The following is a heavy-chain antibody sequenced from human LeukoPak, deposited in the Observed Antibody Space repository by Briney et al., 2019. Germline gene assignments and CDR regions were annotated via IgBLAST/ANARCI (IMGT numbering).Heavy chain of an antibody. J-gene: IGHJ5*02. D-gene: IGHD6-13*01. CDR3: ARDEQQEDWFDP. V-gene: IGHV4-38-2*02. Sequence: SETLSLTCTVSGYSISSGYYWGWIRQPPGKGLEWIGSIYRSGSTYYNPSLKSRVTISVDTSKNQFSLKLSSVTAADTAVYYCARDEQQEDWFDPWGQGTLVTVSS. CDR2: IYRSGST. CDR1: GYSISSGYY.